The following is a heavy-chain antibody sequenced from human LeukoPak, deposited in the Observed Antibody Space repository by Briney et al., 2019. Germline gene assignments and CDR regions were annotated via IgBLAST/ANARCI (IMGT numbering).Heavy chain of an antibody. J-gene: IGHJ5*02. CDR2: IYYSGGT. Sequence: SETLSLTCTVSGGSISSSSYYWGWIRQPPGKGLEWIGSIYYSGGTYYNPSLKSRVTISVDTSKNQFSLKLSSVTAADTAVYYCARRDPSVYNWFDPWGQGTLVTVSS. V-gene: IGHV4-39*01. CDR1: GGSISSSSYY. CDR3: ARRDPSVYNWFDP.